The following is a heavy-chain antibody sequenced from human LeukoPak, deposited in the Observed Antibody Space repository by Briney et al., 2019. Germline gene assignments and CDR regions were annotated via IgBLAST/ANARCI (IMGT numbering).Heavy chain of an antibody. CDR1: GYSFTVYY. D-gene: IGHD2-2*01. CDR3: ARPGYCTSTSCEGLDY. Sequence: ASVKVSCKASGYSFTVYYIHWVRQAPGQGLEWMGWINPTSGDSNYAQKFQGRVTMTRDTSISTAYMEVISLRSDDTAVFYCARPGYCTSTSCEGLDYWGQGTLVTVSS. V-gene: IGHV1-2*02. CDR2: INPTSGDS. J-gene: IGHJ4*02.